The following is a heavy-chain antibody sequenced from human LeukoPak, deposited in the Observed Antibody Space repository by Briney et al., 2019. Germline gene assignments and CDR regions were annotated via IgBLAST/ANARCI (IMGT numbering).Heavy chain of an antibody. V-gene: IGHV1-8*01. J-gene: IGHJ3*02. CDR1: WYTLTRFD. CDR3: ATLGPAKSPTASNYGDYVWVDAFDI. CDR2: RKPNNGET. D-gene: IGHD4-17*01. Sequence: GPVKVSFKGFWYTLTRFDIKWGRQGTGQGGVWGGWRKPNNGETGDAQKFQGRVTMTEDTSTDTAYMELSSLRSEDTAVYYCATLGPAKSPTASNYGDYVWVDAFDIWGQGTMVTVSS.